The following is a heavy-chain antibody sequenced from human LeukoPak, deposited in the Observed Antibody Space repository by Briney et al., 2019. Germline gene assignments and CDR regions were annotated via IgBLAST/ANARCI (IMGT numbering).Heavy chain of an antibody. V-gene: IGHV1-46*01. J-gene: IGHJ4*02. CDR2: INPSGGST. CDR3: ATLEPSITMVRGVRRGGYFDY. D-gene: IGHD3-10*01. Sequence: ASVKVSCKASGYTFTSYYMHWVRQAPGQGLEWMGIINPSGGSTSYAQKFQGRVTMTRDTSTSTVYMELSSLRSEDTAVYYCATLEPSITMVRGVRRGGYFDYWGQGTLVTVSS. CDR1: GYTFTSYY.